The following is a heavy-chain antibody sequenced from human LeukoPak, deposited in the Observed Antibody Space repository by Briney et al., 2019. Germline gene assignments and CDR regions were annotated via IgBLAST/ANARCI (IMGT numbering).Heavy chain of an antibody. CDR2: INHSGST. Sequence: SETLSLTCAVYGGSFSGYYWSWIRQPPGKGLEWIGEINHSGSTNYNPSLKSRVTISVDTSKNQFSLKLSSVTAADTAVYYCARHVYPPAAGSFDYWGQGTLVTVSS. J-gene: IGHJ4*02. CDR3: ARHVYPPAAGSFDY. D-gene: IGHD6-13*01. V-gene: IGHV4-34*01. CDR1: GGSFSGYY.